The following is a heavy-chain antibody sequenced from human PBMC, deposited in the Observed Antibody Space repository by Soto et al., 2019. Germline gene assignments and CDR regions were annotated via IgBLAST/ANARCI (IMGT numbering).Heavy chain of an antibody. D-gene: IGHD6-13*01. CDR3: ARVGPAGTWDAFDI. CDR2: TYYRSKWYN. J-gene: IGHJ3*02. V-gene: IGHV6-1*01. CDR1: GDSVSINSAA. Sequence: SRTLSLTCAISGDSVSINSAAWNWIMQSPSRGLEWLGRTYYRSKWYNDYAVSVKSRITINPDTSKNQFSLQLNSVTPEDTAVYYCARVGPAGTWDAFDIWGQGTMVTVSS.